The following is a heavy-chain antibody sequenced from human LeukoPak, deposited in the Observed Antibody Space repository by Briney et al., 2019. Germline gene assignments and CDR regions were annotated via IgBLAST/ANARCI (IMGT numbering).Heavy chain of an antibody. CDR2: INPNSGGT. V-gene: IGHV1-2*02. J-gene: IGHJ5*02. D-gene: IGHD3-9*01. CDR1: GYTFTGYY. Sequence: ASVKVSCKASGYTFTGYYMHWVRQAPGQGLEWMGWINPNSGGTNYAQKFQGRVTMTRDTSISTAYMELSRLRSDDTAVYYCARTALRYFDWFTFGNWFDPWGQGTLVTVSS. CDR3: ARTALRYFDWFTFGNWFDP.